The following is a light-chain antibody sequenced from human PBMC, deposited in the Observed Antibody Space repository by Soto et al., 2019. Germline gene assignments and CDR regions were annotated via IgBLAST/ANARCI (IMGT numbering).Light chain of an antibody. CDR1: QTVRNNY. V-gene: IGKV3-11*01. CDR2: DAS. CDR3: QQRSNGTPIT. Sequence: EIVLTQSPATLSLSPGERATLSCRASQTVRNNYLAWYQQKPGQAPRLLIFDASNRATGIPARFSGSGSGTDFTLTISSLEPEDFAVYYCQQRSNGTPITCGQGTRRRL. J-gene: IGKJ5*01.